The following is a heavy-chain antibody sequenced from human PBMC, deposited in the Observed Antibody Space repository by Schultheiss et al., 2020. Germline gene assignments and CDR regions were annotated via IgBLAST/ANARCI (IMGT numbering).Heavy chain of an antibody. V-gene: IGHV3-33*08. D-gene: IGHD3/OR15-3a*01. Sequence: GGSLRLSCAASGFTFSSYGMHWVRQAPGKGLEWVAVIWYDGSNKYYADSVKGRFTISRDNSKNTLYLQMNSLRVEDTAVYYCARDGPHPSLSRVSYFDQWGQGTLVTVSS. CDR2: IWYDGSNK. CDR3: ARDGPHPSLSRVSYFDQ. CDR1: GFTFSSYG. J-gene: IGHJ4*02.